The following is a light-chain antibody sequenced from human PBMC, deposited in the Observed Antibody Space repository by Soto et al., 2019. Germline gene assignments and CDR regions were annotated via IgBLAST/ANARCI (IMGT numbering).Light chain of an antibody. CDR3: QQRSNWPPTWT. V-gene: IGKV3-11*01. CDR2: DAS. Sequence: EIVLTQSPATLSLSPGERATLSCRASQSVSSYLAWYQQKPGQAPRLLIYDASNRATGIPARFSGSGSGTNFTLTICSLVPEDFAVYYCQQRSNWPPTWTFGQGTRWIS. CDR1: QSVSSY. J-gene: IGKJ1*01.